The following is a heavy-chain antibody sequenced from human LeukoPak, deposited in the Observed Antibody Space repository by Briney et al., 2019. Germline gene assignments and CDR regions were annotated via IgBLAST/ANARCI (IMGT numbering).Heavy chain of an antibody. V-gene: IGHV3-15*07. CDR2: IKSKADGETI. Sequence: GGSLRLSCAASGFTFTNAWMNWVRQAPGKGLEWVDRIKSKADGETIDYAAPVKGRFTFSRDDSKNMLYLQMNSLKSEDTAVYYCSTLTSRGLSDSWGQGTLVTVSS. D-gene: IGHD1-20*01. J-gene: IGHJ4*02. CDR1: GFTFTNAW. CDR3: STLTSRGLSDS.